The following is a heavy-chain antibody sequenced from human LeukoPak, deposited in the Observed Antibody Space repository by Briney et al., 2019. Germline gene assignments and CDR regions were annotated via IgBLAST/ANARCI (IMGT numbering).Heavy chain of an antibody. CDR1: GFTFSSYG. J-gene: IGHJ3*02. CDR3: ARVFRPSLTVFIIRGAFDI. V-gene: IGHV3-30*03. CDR2: ISYDGSNK. D-gene: IGHD3-3*01. Sequence: GGSLRLSCAASGFTFSSYGMHWVRQAPGKGLEWVAVISYDGSNKYYADSVKGRFTISRDNSKNTLYLQMNSLRVEDTAVYYCARVFRPSLTVFIIRGAFDIWGQGTMVTVSS.